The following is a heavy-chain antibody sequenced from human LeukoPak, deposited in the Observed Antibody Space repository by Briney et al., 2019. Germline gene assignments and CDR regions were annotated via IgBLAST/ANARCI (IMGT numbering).Heavy chain of an antibody. Sequence: PGGSLRLSCAASGFSFSSYSMNWVRQAPGKGLEGVSDISSSSTTIHYADSVKGRFTISRDSARNSLYLQMNSLRAEDTATYYCARDLKGYSSSGGVDYWGQGTLVAVSS. CDR3: ARDLKGYSSSGGVDY. D-gene: IGHD6-13*01. CDR1: GFSFSSYS. CDR2: ISSSSTTI. V-gene: IGHV3-48*01. J-gene: IGHJ4*02.